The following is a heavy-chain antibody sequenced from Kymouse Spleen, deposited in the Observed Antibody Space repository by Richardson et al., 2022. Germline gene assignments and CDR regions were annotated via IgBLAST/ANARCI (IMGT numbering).Heavy chain of an antibody. D-gene: IGHD6-6*01. CDR1: GFTFSSYG. Sequence: QVQLVESGGGVVQPGRSLRLSCAASGFTFSSYGMHWVRQAPGKGLEWVAVISYDGSNKYYADSVKGRFTISRDNSKNTLYLQMNSLRAEDTAVYYCAKGYSSSFDYWGQGTLVTVSS. J-gene: IGHJ4*02. V-gene: IGHV3-30*18. CDR3: AKGYSSSFDY. CDR2: ISYDGSNK.